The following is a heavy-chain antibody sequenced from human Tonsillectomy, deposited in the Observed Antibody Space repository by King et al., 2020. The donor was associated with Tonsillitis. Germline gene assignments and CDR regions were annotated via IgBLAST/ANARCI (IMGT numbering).Heavy chain of an antibody. J-gene: IGHJ3*01. V-gene: IGHV4-59*01. CDR2: IYYSGST. D-gene: IGHD3-10*01. Sequence: VQLQESGPGLVKPSETLSLTCTVSGGSISSYYWSWIRQPPGKGLEWIGYIYYSGSTNYNPSLKSRVTISVDTSKNQFSLKLRSVTAADTAVYYCAREDFGVLFFGAFDFWGQGTMVTVSS. CDR3: AREDFGVLFFGAFDF. CDR1: GGSISSYY.